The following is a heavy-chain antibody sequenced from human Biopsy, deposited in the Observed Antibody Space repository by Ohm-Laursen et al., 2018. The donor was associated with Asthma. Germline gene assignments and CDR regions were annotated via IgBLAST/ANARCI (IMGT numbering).Heavy chain of an antibody. V-gene: IGHV1-18*01. D-gene: IGHD3-10*01. J-gene: IGHJ6*02. Sequence: ASVKVSCKASGYTFNSAGITWVRQAPGQGLEWMGWISVYNGNTKVAQKLQDRVTMITDTSTSTAYMELRSPRSDDTAAYFCARAVDYSHYYGIDVWGQGTTVTVS. CDR1: GYTFNSAG. CDR3: ARAVDYSHYYGIDV. CDR2: ISVYNGNT.